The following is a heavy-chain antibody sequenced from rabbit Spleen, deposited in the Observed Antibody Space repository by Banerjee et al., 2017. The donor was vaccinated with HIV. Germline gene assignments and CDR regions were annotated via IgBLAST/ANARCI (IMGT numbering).Heavy chain of an antibody. CDR1: GFSFSSSYY. CDR2: IFNGDGST. CDR3: ARDTSSSFSSYGMDL. D-gene: IGHD1-1*01. Sequence: QEQLVESGGGLVKPGASLTLTCTASGFSFSSSYYMCWVRQAPGKGPEWIACIFNGDGSTYYASWVNGRFTISRSTSLNTVTLQMTSLTAADTATYFCARDTSSSFSSYGMDLRGPGTLVTVS. J-gene: IGHJ6*01. V-gene: IGHV1S47*01.